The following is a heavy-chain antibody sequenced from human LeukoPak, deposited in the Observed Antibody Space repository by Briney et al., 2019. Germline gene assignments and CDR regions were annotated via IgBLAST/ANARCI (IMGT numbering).Heavy chain of an antibody. V-gene: IGHV3-23*01. CDR1: GFTFSDYA. D-gene: IGHD3-10*01. Sequence: PGGSLRLSCAASGFTFSDYAMTWVRQAPGKGLEWVSIISDIGVSTYYADSVKGRFTISRDNSKNTLYLQMSSLRAEDTALYYCAKAYISGRNWFDPWGQGTLVTVSS. CDR3: AKAYISGRNWFDP. CDR2: ISDIGVST. J-gene: IGHJ5*02.